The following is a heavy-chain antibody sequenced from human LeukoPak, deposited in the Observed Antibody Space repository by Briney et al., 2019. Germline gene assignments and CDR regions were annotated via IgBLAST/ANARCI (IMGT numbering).Heavy chain of an antibody. J-gene: IGHJ5*02. CDR1: GFTFSSYW. Sequence: GGSLRLSCAASGFTFSSYWMHWVRQAPGKGLVWVSRINSDGSSISYADSVKGRFTISRDNAKNTLYLQMNSLRAEDTAVYYCARDFSYYGSGSYHSWFDPWGQGTLVTVSS. V-gene: IGHV3-74*01. D-gene: IGHD3-10*01. CDR3: ARDFSYYGSGSYHSWFDP. CDR2: INSDGSSI.